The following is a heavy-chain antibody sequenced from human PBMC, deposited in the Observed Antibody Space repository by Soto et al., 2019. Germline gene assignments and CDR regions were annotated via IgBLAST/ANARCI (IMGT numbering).Heavy chain of an antibody. D-gene: IGHD3-10*01. CDR3: ASGAANVLLWFGESYYYYYGMDV. J-gene: IGHJ6*02. CDR1: GGSFSGYY. Sequence: KPSETLSLTCAVYGGSFSGYYWSWIRQPPGKGLEWIGEINHSGSTNYNPSLKSRVTISVDTSKNQFSLKLSSVTAADTAVYYCASGAANVLLWFGESYYYYYGMDVWGQGTTVTVSS. CDR2: INHSGST. V-gene: IGHV4-34*01.